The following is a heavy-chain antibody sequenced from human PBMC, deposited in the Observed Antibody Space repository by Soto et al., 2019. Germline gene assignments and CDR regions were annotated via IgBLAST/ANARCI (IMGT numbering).Heavy chain of an antibody. J-gene: IGHJ4*02. CDR2: ISSSSSYT. Sequence: PGGSLRVSCVASVFTFSDYYMSWIRQAPGKGLEWVSYISSSSSYTNYADSVKGRFTISRDNAKNSLYLQMNSLRAEDTAVYYCAREHASGSYGDYWGQGTMVTVSS. D-gene: IGHD1-26*01. V-gene: IGHV3-11*06. CDR1: VFTFSDYY. CDR3: AREHASGSYGDY.